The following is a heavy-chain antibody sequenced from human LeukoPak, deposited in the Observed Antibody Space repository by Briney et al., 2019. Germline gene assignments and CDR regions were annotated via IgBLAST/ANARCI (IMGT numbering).Heavy chain of an antibody. Sequence: SETLSLTCAVYGGSFSGYYWSWIRQPPGKGLEWIWEINHSGSTNYNPSLKSRVTISVDTSKNQFSLKLSSVTAADTAAYYCARDRILGAKVSWFDPWGQGTLVTVSS. J-gene: IGHJ5*02. CDR2: INHSGST. CDR1: GGSFSGYY. V-gene: IGHV4-34*01. D-gene: IGHD1-26*01. CDR3: ARDRILGAKVSWFDP.